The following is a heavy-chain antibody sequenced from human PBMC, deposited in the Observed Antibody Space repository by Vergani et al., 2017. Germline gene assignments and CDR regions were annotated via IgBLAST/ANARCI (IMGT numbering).Heavy chain of an antibody. J-gene: IGHJ4*02. V-gene: IGHV3-23*01. CDR1: EVSVSKYA. CDR2: IRGSGTDP. Sequence: EMQLLESGGGLVQPGGSLRLSCVTSEVSVSKYAMSWGRQTPGKGLEWVSSIRGSGTDPHYTDSVKGRFTISRDNSKHTLFLQMHSLRPEDTAIYFCASDVWLSNSRISWGLGTLVTVSS. CDR3: ASDVWLSNSRIS. D-gene: IGHD6-13*01.